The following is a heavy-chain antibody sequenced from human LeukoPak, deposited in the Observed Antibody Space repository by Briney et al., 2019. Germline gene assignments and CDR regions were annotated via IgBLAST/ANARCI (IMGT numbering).Heavy chain of an antibody. V-gene: IGHV3-15*01. Sequence: GGSLRLSCAASGFTFSNAWMSWVRQAPGKGLEWVGRIKSKTDGGTTDYAAPVKGRFTISRDDSKNTLYLQMNSLKTEDTAMYYCTTDYYGSGSCDYWGQGTLVTVSS. D-gene: IGHD3-10*01. CDR1: GFTFSNAW. CDR3: TTDYYGSGSCDY. J-gene: IGHJ4*02. CDR2: IKSKTDGGTT.